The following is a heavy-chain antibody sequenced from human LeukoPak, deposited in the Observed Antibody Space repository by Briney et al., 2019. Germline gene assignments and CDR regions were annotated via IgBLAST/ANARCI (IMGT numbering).Heavy chain of an antibody. Sequence: GESLKISCKGSGYSFTTYWIGWVRQLPGKGLEWMGIIYPGDSDTRYSPSFQGQVTISADKSISTAYLQWTSLRASDTAMYYCARTQESSGWDFDYWGQGTLVTVSS. D-gene: IGHD6-19*01. CDR2: IYPGDSDT. CDR1: GYSFTTYW. CDR3: ARTQESSGWDFDY. V-gene: IGHV5-51*01. J-gene: IGHJ4*02.